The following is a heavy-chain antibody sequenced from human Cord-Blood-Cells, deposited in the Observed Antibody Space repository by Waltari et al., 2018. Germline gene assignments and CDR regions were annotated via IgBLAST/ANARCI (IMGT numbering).Heavy chain of an antibody. D-gene: IGHD3-10*01. CDR2: INPNSG. V-gene: IGHV1-2*02. CDR1: GYTFTGYY. CDR3: ARTGRDYAFDI. Sequence: QVQLVQSGAEVKKPGASVKVSCKASGYTFTGYYMHWVRQAPGQGLEWMGWINPNSGDTSISTAYMELSRLRSDDMAVYYCARTGRDYAFDIRGQGTMVTVSS. J-gene: IGHJ3*02.